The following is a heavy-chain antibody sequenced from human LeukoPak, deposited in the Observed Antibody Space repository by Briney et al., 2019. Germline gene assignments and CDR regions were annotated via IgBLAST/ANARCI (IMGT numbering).Heavy chain of an antibody. CDR2: INQSGST. CDR1: GGSFSGYY. D-gene: IGHD6-19*01. Sequence: PSETLSLTRAVYGGSFSGYYWSWLRQPPGKGLEWIGEINQSGSTNYNPSLKSRVTISVDTSKNQFSLKLSSVTAADTAVYYCARVGSSGSNWFDPWGQGTLVTVSS. J-gene: IGHJ5*02. CDR3: ARVGSSGSNWFDP. V-gene: IGHV4-34*01.